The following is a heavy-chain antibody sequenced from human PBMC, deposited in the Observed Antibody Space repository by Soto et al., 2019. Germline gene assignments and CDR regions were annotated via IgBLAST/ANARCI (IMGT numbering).Heavy chain of an antibody. CDR2: ISYDGSNK. Sequence: QVQLVESGGGVVQPGRSLRLSCAASGFTFSSYAMHWVRQAPGKGLEWVAVISYDGSNKYYADSVKGRFTISRDNSKNTLYLQMNSLGAEDTAVYYCASLGAYYDFWSGYVPGMDVWGQGTTVTVSS. CDR3: ASLGAYYDFWSGYVPGMDV. D-gene: IGHD3-3*01. V-gene: IGHV3-30-3*01. CDR1: GFTFSSYA. J-gene: IGHJ6*02.